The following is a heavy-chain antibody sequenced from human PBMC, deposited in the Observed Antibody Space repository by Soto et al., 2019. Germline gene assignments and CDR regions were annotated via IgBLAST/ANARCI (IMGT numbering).Heavy chain of an antibody. J-gene: IGHJ4*02. V-gene: IGHV2-5*02. CDR3: AHVDTATYYFDY. Sequence: QITLKESGPTLVKPTQTLTLTCTFSGFSLSTSGVGVGWIRQPPGKALEWLALIYWDDDKRYSPSLKSRLTITKDTSKNQVVLTKTNMDPVDTATYYCAHVDTATYYFDYWGQGTLVTVSS. D-gene: IGHD5-18*01. CDR1: GFSLSTSGVG. CDR2: IYWDDDK.